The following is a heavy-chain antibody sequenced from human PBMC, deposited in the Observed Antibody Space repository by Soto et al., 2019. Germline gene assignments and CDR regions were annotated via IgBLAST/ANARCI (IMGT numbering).Heavy chain of an antibody. D-gene: IGHD3-10*01. CDR1: GGSFSGYY. CDR3: ARGYVTMVRGVMAAYYFDY. J-gene: IGHJ4*02. CDR2: INHSGST. Sequence: SGARSLTCAVYGGSFSGYYWSWIRQPPGKGLEWIGEINHSGSTNYNPSLKSRVTISVDTSKNQFSLKLSSVTAADTAVYYCARGYVTMVRGVMAAYYFDYWGQEILVTVS. V-gene: IGHV4-34*01.